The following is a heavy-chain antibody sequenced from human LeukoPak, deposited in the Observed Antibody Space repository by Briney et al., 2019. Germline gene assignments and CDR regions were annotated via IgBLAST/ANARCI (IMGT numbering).Heavy chain of an antibody. D-gene: IGHD3-10*01. CDR2: ITGSGGST. Sequence: GGSLRLSCAASGFTFSSYAMSWVRQAPGKGLEWVSGITGSGGSTYYADSVKGRFTISRDNAKNSLYLQMNSLRAEDTAVYYCARDRLYYYGSGGMDVWGQGTTVTVSS. J-gene: IGHJ6*02. CDR3: ARDRLYYYGSGGMDV. V-gene: IGHV3-23*01. CDR1: GFTFSSYA.